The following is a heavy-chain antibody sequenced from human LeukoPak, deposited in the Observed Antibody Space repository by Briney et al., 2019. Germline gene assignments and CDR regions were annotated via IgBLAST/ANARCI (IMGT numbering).Heavy chain of an antibody. J-gene: IGHJ4*02. V-gene: IGHV1-2*02. Sequence: ASVKVSCKASGYTFTGYYMHWVRQAPGQGLEWMGWINPNSGGTNYAQKFQGRVTMTRDTSISTAYMELSRLRSDDTAVYYCAREPLGVGEGYFDYWGQGTLVTVSS. CDR3: AREPLGVGEGYFDY. CDR2: INPNSGGT. CDR1: GYTFTGYY. D-gene: IGHD3-10*01.